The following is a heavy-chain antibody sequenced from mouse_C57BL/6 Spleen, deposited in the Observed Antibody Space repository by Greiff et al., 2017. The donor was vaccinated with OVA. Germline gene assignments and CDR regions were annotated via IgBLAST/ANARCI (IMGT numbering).Heavy chain of an antibody. CDR3: ARSTMITTRAMDY. D-gene: IGHD2-4*01. CDR2: IYPGDGDT. V-gene: IGHV1-80*01. Sequence: VKLQESGAELVKPGASVKISCKASGYAFSSYWMNWVKQRPGKGLEWIGQIYPGDGDTNYNGKFKGKATLTADKSSSTAYMQLSSLTSEDSAVYFCARSTMITTRAMDYWGQGTSVTVSS. CDR1: GYAFSSYW. J-gene: IGHJ4*01.